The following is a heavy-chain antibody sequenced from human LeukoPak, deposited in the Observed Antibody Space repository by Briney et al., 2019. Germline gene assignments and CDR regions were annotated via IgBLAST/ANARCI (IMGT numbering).Heavy chain of an antibody. J-gene: IGHJ4*02. CDR3: ARDRAAAGLDY. D-gene: IGHD6-13*01. V-gene: IGHV4-59*01. Sequence: SETLSLTCTVSGGSISSYYWSWIRQPAGKGLEWIGYIYYSGSTNYNPSLKSRVTISVDTSKNQFSLKLSSVTAADTAVYYCARDRAAAGLDYWGQGTLVTVSS. CDR1: GGSISSYY. CDR2: IYYSGST.